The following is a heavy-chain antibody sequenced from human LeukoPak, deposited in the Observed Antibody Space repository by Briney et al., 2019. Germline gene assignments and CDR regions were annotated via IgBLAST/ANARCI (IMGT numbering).Heavy chain of an antibody. CDR1: GFTFTNYV. V-gene: IGHV3-23*01. CDR2: ISNNGGNT. D-gene: IGHD2-2*03. J-gene: IGHJ5*02. Sequence: GGSLRLSCAASGFTFTNYVMSWVRQAPGKGLEWLSAISNNGGNTYYAASVKGRFTISRDNSKNTLYLQMGSLRVEDTAIYYCVRDATGYPNWFDRWGQGTRVTVSP. CDR3: VRDATGYPNWFDR.